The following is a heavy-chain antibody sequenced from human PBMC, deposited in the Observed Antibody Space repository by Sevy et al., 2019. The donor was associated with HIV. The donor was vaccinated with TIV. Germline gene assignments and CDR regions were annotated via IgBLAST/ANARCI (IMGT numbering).Heavy chain of an antibody. CDR3: ARGPYYYDSSGYYSYDAFDI. J-gene: IGHJ3*02. V-gene: IGHV3-21*01. Sequence: GGSLRLSCVASGFTFSSYSMNWVRQAPGKGLEWVSSISSSSSYIYYADSVKGRFTISRDNAKNSLYLQMNSLRAEDTAVYYCARGPYYYDSSGYYSYDAFDIWGQGTMVTVSS. CDR2: ISSSSSYI. D-gene: IGHD3-22*01. CDR1: GFTFSSYS.